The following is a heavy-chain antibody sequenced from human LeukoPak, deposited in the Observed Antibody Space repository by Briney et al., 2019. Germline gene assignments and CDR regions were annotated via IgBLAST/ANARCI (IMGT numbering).Heavy chain of an antibody. CDR2: ISAYNGNT. D-gene: IGHD4-17*01. V-gene: IGHV1-18*01. J-gene: IGHJ6*02. CDR1: GYTFTSYG. CDR3: ARAYYGPGSGGMVV. Sequence: ASVKVSCKASGYTFTSYGISWVRQAPGQGLEWMGWISAYNGNTNYAQKLQGRVTMTTDTSTSTAYMELRSLRSDDTAVYYCARAYYGPGSGGMVVWGQGTTVTVSS.